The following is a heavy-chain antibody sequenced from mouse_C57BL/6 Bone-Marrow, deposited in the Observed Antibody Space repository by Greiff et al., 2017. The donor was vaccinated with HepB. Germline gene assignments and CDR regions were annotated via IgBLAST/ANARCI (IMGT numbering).Heavy chain of an antibody. CDR1: GYTFTDYY. V-gene: IGHV1-26*01. D-gene: IGHD2-3*01. CDR3: ARRGWLLSYYAMDD. CDR2: INPNNGGT. J-gene: IGHJ4*01. Sequence: EVQLQQSGPELVKPGASVKISCKASGYTFTDYYMNWVKQSHGKSLEWIGDINPNNGGTSYNQKFKGKATLTVDKSSSTAYMELRSLTSEDSAVYYCARRGWLLSYYAMDDWGQGTSVTVSS.